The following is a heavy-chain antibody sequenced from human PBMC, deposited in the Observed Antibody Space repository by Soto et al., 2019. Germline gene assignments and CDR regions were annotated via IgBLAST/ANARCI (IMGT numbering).Heavy chain of an antibody. D-gene: IGHD1-26*01. J-gene: IGHJ4*02. Sequence: EVQLLESGGGLVQPGGSLRLSCAASGITFSSYAMSWVRQAPGKGLEWVSAISGSGGSTYYADSVKGRFTISRDNSKNTLYLQMNSLRAEDTAVYYCAKDRYSQQLIDYWGQGTLVTVSS. CDR3: AKDRYSQQLIDY. CDR2: ISGSGGST. V-gene: IGHV3-23*01. CDR1: GITFSSYA.